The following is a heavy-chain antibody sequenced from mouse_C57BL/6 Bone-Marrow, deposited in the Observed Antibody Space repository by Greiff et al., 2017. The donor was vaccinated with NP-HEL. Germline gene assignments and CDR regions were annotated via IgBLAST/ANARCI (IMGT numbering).Heavy chain of an antibody. D-gene: IGHD1-1*01. J-gene: IGHJ2*01. CDR3: ARAIITTVSYFDY. Sequence: EVQRVESGGGLVKPGGSLKLSCAASGFTFSSYAMSWVRPTPEKRLEWVATISDGGSYTYYPDNVKGRFTISRDNAKNNLYLQMSHLKSEDTAMYYCARAIITTVSYFDYWGQGTTLTVSS. CDR1: GFTFSSYA. V-gene: IGHV5-4*01. CDR2: ISDGGSYT.